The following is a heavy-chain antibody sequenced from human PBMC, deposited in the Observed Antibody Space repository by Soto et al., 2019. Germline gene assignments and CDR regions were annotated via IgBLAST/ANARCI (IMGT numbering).Heavy chain of an antibody. Sequence: SETLSLTCTVSGGSISSSSYYWGWIRQPPGRGLEWIRSIYYSGSTYYNPSLKSRVTISVDTSKNQFSLKLSSVTAADTAVYYCARVSEFDYWGQGTLVTVSS. CDR1: GGSISSSSYY. V-gene: IGHV4-39*01. CDR2: IYYSGST. CDR3: ARVSEFDY. J-gene: IGHJ4*02.